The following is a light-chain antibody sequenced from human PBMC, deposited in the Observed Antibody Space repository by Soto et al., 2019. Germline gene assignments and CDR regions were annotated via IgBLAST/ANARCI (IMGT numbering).Light chain of an antibody. J-gene: IGLJ3*02. CDR1: SSDVGAYNF. CDR3: YSFAGSNTWV. CDR2: EVT. Sequence: QSVPTQPASVSGSPGQSITISCTGTSSDVGAYNFVSWYQHHPGQAPKLMIYEVTNRPSGVSRRFSGSKSGNTASLTISGLQAEDEADYYCYSFAGSNTWVFGGGTQLTV. V-gene: IGLV2-14*01.